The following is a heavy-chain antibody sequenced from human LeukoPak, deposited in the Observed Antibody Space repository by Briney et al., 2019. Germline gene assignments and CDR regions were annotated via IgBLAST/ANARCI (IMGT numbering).Heavy chain of an antibody. CDR3: AKDPLSSFFPYDYVWGTPDY. CDR2: ISGSGGST. J-gene: IGHJ4*02. CDR1: GFTLSTSA. Sequence: GESLRLSCAGSGFTLSTSAMSWVRQAPGKGLEWVSAISGSGGSTYYADSVKGRFTISRDNSKNTLYLQMNSLRAEDTAVYYCAKDPLSSFFPYDYVWGTPDYWGQGILVTVSS. D-gene: IGHD3-16*01. V-gene: IGHV3-23*01.